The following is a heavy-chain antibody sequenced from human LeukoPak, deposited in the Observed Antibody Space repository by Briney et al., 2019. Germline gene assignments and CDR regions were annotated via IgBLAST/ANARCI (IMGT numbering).Heavy chain of an antibody. Sequence: GGSLRLSCAASGFTFSSYGMHWVRQAPGKGLEWVAFIRYDGSNRYYADSVKGRFTISRDDSKNTLYLQMNSLRAEDTAVYYCAKDATGTLRGAPFDYWGQGTLVTVSS. CDR1: GFTFSSYG. V-gene: IGHV3-30*02. D-gene: IGHD3-10*01. J-gene: IGHJ4*02. CDR2: IRYDGSNR. CDR3: AKDATGTLRGAPFDY.